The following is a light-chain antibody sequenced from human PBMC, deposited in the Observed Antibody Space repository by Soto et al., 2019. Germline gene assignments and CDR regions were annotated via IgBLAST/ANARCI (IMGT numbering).Light chain of an antibody. CDR3: QLRDSSSYYYV. Sequence: SYELTQAPSVSVAPGQTASITCWGNNIGGKSVHWYQQKPGQAPVLVVYDDSDRPSGITDRFSGSNSGDTATLTIRRVEAGDEAEYYCQLRDSSSYYYVFGTGTKVTVL. V-gene: IGLV3-21*02. CDR2: DDS. J-gene: IGLJ1*01. CDR1: NIGGKS.